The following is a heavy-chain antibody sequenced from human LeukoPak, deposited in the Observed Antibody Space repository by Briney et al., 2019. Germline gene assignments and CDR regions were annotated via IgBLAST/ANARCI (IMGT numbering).Heavy chain of an antibody. CDR1: GFTVSSNY. V-gene: IGHV3-53*01. CDR3: AREDILTGFDY. J-gene: IGHJ4*02. D-gene: IGHD3-9*01. Sequence: GGSLRLSCAASGFTVSSNYMSWVRQAPGKGLKWVSVIYSGGSTYYADSVKGRFTISRDNSKNTLYLQMNSLRAEDTAVYYCAREDILTGFDYWGQGTLVTVSS. CDR2: IYSGGST.